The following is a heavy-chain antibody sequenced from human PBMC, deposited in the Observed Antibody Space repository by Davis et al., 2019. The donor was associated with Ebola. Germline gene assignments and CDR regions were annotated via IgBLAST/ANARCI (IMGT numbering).Heavy chain of an antibody. Sequence: GESLKISCKGSGYSFTSYWIGWVRQMPGKGLEWMVIIYPRDSDTRYSPSFQGQVTISADKSISTAYLQWSSLKASDTAIYYCARQPYSTSPIDYWGQGTLVTVSS. D-gene: IGHD6-13*01. CDR3: ARQPYSTSPIDY. CDR1: GYSFTSYW. J-gene: IGHJ4*02. CDR2: IYPRDSDT. V-gene: IGHV5-51*01.